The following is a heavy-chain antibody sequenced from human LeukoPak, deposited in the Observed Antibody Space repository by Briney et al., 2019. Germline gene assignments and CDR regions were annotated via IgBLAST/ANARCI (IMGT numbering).Heavy chain of an antibody. V-gene: IGHV4-31*03. D-gene: IGHD3-10*01. CDR1: GGSISSGGYY. Sequence: SETLSLTCTVSGGSISSGGYYWSWIRQHPGKGLEWIRYIYYSGSTYYNPSLKSRVTISVDTSKNQFSLKLSSVTAADTAVYYCARAYYGSGTGMYGMDVWGQGTTVTVSS. J-gene: IGHJ6*02. CDR3: ARAYYGSGTGMYGMDV. CDR2: IYYSGST.